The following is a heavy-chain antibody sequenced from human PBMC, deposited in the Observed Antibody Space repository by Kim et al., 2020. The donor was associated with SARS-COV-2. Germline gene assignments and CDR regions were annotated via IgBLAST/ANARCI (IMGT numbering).Heavy chain of an antibody. CDR3: AGGGGGYFDWLFPRAAAFDI. CDR1: GYTFTGYY. V-gene: IGHV1-2*04. D-gene: IGHD3-9*01. CDR2: INPNSGGT. Sequence: ASVKVSCKASGYTFTGYYMHWVRQAPGQGLEWMGWINPNSGGTNYAQKFQGWVTMTRDTSISTAYMELSRLRSDDTAVYYCAGGGGGYFDWLFPRAAAFDIWGQGTVITVSS. J-gene: IGHJ3*02.